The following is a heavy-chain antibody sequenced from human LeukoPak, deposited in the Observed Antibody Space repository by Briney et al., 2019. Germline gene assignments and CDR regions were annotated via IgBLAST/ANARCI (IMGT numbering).Heavy chain of an antibody. CDR3: ANVWGSYRYNYYGMDV. CDR2: INHSGST. CDR1: GGSFSDYY. Sequence: ASETLSLTCAVYGGSFSDYYWSWIRQPPGKGLEWIGEINHSGSTNYNPSLKSRVTISIDTSKNQFSLKLSSVTAADTAVYYCANVWGSYRYNYYGMDVWGQGTTVTVSS. J-gene: IGHJ6*02. D-gene: IGHD3-16*02. V-gene: IGHV4-34*01.